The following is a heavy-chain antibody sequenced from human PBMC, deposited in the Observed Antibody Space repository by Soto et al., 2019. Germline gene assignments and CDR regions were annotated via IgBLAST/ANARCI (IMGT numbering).Heavy chain of an antibody. Sequence: PSETLSLTCTVSGGSISSSSYYWGWIRQPPGKGLEWIGSIYYSGSAYYNPSLKSRVTISVDTSKNQFSLKLSSVTAADTAVYYCARGRSGWFDPWGQGNLVTVS. CDR1: GGSISSSSYY. J-gene: IGHJ5*02. CDR3: ARGRSGWFDP. D-gene: IGHD3-10*01. V-gene: IGHV4-39*01. CDR2: IYYSGSA.